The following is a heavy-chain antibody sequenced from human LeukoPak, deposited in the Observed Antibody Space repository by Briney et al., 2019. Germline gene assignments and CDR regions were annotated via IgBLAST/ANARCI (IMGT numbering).Heavy chain of an antibody. CDR3: ARDKSSGGSDSPDAGIAVAGTNY. CDR1: GYTFTSYY. CDR2: INPSGGST. Sequence: ASVKVSCKASGYTFTSYYMHWVRQAPGQGLEWMGIINPSGGSTSYAQKFQGRVTMTRDTSTSTVYMELSSLRYEDTAVYYCARDKSSGGSDSPDAGIAVAGTNYWGQGTLVTVSS. J-gene: IGHJ4*02. D-gene: IGHD6-19*01. V-gene: IGHV1-46*01.